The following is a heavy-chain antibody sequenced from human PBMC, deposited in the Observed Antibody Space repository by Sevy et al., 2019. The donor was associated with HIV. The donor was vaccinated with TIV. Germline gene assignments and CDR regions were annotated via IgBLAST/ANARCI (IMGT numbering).Heavy chain of an antibody. Sequence: GGSLRLSCAISGFTVNDKYIIWVRQAPGKGLEWVSVIFSSGSTYYADAAKGRLTISRGNTKNTVVLQMNSGRAEETAVFYCVGRFLSDRSGWSYFDYWGQGTLVTVSS. CDR2: IFSSGST. D-gene: IGHD6-19*01. J-gene: IGHJ4*02. V-gene: IGHV3-66*02. CDR3: VGRFLSDRSGWSYFDY. CDR1: GFTVNDKY.